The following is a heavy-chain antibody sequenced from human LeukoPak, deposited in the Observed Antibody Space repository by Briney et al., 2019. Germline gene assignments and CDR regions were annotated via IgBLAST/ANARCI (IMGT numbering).Heavy chain of an antibody. CDR3: ARDWGRDGYNYRGPFDY. Sequence: GASVKVSCKASGYTFTSYGISWVRQAPGQGLEWMGWISAYNGNTNYAQKLQGRVTMTTDTSTSTAYMELSSLRSEDTAVYYCARDWGRDGYNYRGPFDYWGQGTLVTVSS. J-gene: IGHJ4*02. CDR2: ISAYNGNT. D-gene: IGHD5-24*01. V-gene: IGHV1-18*01. CDR1: GYTFTSYG.